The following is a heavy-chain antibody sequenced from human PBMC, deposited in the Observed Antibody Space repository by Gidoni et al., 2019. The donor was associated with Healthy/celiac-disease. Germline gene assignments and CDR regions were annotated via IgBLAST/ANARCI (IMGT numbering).Heavy chain of an antibody. CDR3: ARESSIAARSTDY. J-gene: IGHJ4*02. Sequence: QVPLVQSGAEVKKPGASVKVSCEASGYTFTGYYMHWVRQAPGQGFEWMGWINPNSGGTNYAQKFQGRVTMTRDTSISTAYMELSRLRSDDTAVYYCARESSIAARSTDYWGQGTLVTVSS. V-gene: IGHV1-2*02. CDR2: INPNSGGT. CDR1: GYTFTGYY. D-gene: IGHD6-6*01.